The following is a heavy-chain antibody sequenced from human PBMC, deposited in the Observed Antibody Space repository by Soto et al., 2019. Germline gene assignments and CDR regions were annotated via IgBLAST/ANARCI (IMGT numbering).Heavy chain of an antibody. CDR1: GYSFTSYW. CDR3: ARDKTLYGMDV. V-gene: IGHV5-10-1*01. CDR2: IDPSDSYT. Sequence: PXESLKISGEGSGYSFTSYWISWVRQMPRKGLEWMGRIDPSDSYTNYSPSFQGHVTISADKSFSTAYLQWSSLKASDTAIYYCARDKTLYGMDVWGQGTTVTVSS. J-gene: IGHJ6*02.